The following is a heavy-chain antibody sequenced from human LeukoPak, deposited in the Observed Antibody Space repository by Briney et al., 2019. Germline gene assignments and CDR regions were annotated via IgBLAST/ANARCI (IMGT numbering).Heavy chain of an antibody. D-gene: IGHD5-24*01. CDR3: ARDREDGYNFIFGRGTPRTDERNFDY. CDR1: GGSISSSSYY. CDR2: IYYSGST. J-gene: IGHJ4*02. V-gene: IGHV4-39*07. Sequence: SETLSLTCTVSGGSISSSSYYWGWIRQPPGKGLVWIGSIYYSGSTYYNPSLKSRVTISVDTSKNQFSLKLSSVTAADTAVYYCARDREDGYNFIFGRGTPRTDERNFDYWGQGTLVTVSS.